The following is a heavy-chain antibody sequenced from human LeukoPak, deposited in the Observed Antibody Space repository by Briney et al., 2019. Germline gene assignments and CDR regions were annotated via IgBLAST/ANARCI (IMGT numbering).Heavy chain of an antibody. CDR2: INHSGST. V-gene: IGHV4-39*07. Sequence: SETLSLTCSVSGGSISSTSYYWSWIRQPPGKGLEWIGEINHSGSTNYNPSLKSRVTISVDTSKNQFSLKLSSVTAADTAVYYCARDREYYFDYWGQGTLVTVSS. J-gene: IGHJ4*02. CDR3: ARDREYYFDY. CDR1: GGSISSTSYY.